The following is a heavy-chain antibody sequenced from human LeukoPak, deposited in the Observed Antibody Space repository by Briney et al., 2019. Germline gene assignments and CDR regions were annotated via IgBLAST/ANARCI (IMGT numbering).Heavy chain of an antibody. V-gene: IGHV3-23*01. Sequence: GGSLRLSCAASGFTFSSYAMSWVRQAPGKGLEWVSAISSSGGSTYYADSVKGRFTISRDNSKNTLYLQMSSLRAEDTAIYYCAKDPTVTTDSSFDFWGQGTLVTVSS. CDR2: ISSSGGST. J-gene: IGHJ4*02. CDR1: GFTFSSYA. D-gene: IGHD4-17*01. CDR3: AKDPTVTTDSSFDF.